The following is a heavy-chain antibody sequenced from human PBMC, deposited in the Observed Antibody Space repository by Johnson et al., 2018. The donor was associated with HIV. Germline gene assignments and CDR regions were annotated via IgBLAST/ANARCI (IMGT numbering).Heavy chain of an antibody. CDR3: AKGLGGWRTNDAFDI. J-gene: IGHJ3*02. CDR2: IGTDGDT. V-gene: IGHV3-13*01. CDR1: GFTFSNVD. D-gene: IGHD3-16*01. Sequence: VQLVESGGGLVQPGGSLRLSCAASGFTFSNVDMHWVRQATGKGLEWVSTIGTDGDTYYPGSVKGRFTISRENDKNSMHLQMNSLRAGDTAIYYCAKGLGGWRTNDAFDIWGQGTKVTVSS.